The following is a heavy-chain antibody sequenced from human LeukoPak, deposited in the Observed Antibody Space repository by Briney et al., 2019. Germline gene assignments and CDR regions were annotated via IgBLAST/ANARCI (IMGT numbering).Heavy chain of an antibody. Sequence: GGSLRLSCAASGLTFGDFGMHWVRQAPGKGLEWVSSINWSSGHKAYAASVKGRFTISRDNTKNFLYLQMSSLRPDDTAFYYCAKDAGVGSSSLSYYWYIDFWGKGTTVIVSS. J-gene: IGHJ6*03. CDR2: INWSSGHK. CDR3: AKDAGVGSSSLSYYWYIDF. V-gene: IGHV3-9*01. CDR1: GLTFGDFG. D-gene: IGHD6-6*01.